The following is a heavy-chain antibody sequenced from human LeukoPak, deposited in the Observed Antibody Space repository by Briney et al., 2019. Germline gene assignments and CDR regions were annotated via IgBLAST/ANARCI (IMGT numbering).Heavy chain of an antibody. CDR2: INPNSGGT. CDR1: GYTFTGYY. J-gene: IGHJ3*02. Sequence: GASVKVSCKASGYTFTGYYMHWVRQAPGQGLEWMGWINPNSGGTNYAQKFQGRVTMTRDTSISTAYMEPSRLRSDNTAVYYCARGGDCYSSENDAFDIWGQGTMVTVSS. D-gene: IGHD2-21*02. V-gene: IGHV1-2*02. CDR3: ARGGDCYSSENDAFDI.